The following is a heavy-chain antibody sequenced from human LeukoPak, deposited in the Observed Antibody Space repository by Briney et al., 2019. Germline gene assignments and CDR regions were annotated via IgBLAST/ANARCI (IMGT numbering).Heavy chain of an antibody. CDR2: IYYSGTT. D-gene: IGHD3-3*01. J-gene: IGHJ4*02. Sequence: SETLSLTCTVSGGSISSSSYSWGWIRQPPGKGLEWIGSIYYSGTTYYNPSLKSRVTISVDTSKIQFSLKLSSVAATDTAVYFCARLRFDFWSGYTHPYFDFWGQGTLVTVSS. V-gene: IGHV4-39*01. CDR1: GGSISSSSYS. CDR3: ARLRFDFWSGYTHPYFDF.